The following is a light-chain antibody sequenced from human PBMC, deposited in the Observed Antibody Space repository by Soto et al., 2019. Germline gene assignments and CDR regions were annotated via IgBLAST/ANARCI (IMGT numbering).Light chain of an antibody. Sequence: EIVMTQSPATLSPSPGERATLSCRASQTIDNTLAWYERKPGQAPRLLIYDASTRATGVPARFSGSGSGTDLTLTISSLQSEDFAVYYCQHYNYWPYTFGQGNKVEIK. CDR3: QHYNYWPYT. CDR1: QTIDNT. J-gene: IGKJ2*01. V-gene: IGKV3-15*01. CDR2: DAS.